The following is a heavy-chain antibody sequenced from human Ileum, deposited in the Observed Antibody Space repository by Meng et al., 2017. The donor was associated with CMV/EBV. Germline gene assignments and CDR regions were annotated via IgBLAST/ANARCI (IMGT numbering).Heavy chain of an antibody. CDR1: GSSINYFD. J-gene: IGHJ4*02. CDR2: IHRSGSN. D-gene: IGHD2-8*01. V-gene: IGHV4-34*01. Sequence: GGRLWPPLDILSLTCVVDGSSINYFDGSWTRHLPEKGLELGGKIHRSGSNHYHPSVGRRVSIAVHTYNNQFPLKVSSVTAAAAAVYYCARAQDNPKDGVHWGQGTLVTVSS. CDR3: ARAQDNPKDGVH.